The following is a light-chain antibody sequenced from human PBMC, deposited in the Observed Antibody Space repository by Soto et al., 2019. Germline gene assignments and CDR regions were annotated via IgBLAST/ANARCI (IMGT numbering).Light chain of an antibody. Sequence: EMVLTQSPGTLSLSPGERATLSCWASQSVRSYLAWYQQKPGQAPRLLIYGASTRATGIPDRFSGTGSGTDFTLTISRLEAEDFALYYRQQYGSSPQTFGQGTKLEIK. CDR3: QQYGSSPQT. CDR1: QSVRSY. V-gene: IGKV3-20*01. CDR2: GAS. J-gene: IGKJ1*01.